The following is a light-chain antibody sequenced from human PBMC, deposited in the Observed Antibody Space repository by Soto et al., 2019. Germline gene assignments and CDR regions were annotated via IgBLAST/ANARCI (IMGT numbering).Light chain of an antibody. Sequence: EIVLTQSPGTLSLSPGERATLSCRASQSFSSSYLAWYQQKPGQAPRLLIYGASSRATGIPDRFSGSGSGTDFTLTISRLEPEDFAVYYCQQYGSSPPTWTFGQGTKVDI. CDR3: QQYGSSPPTWT. CDR1: QSFSSSY. CDR2: GAS. V-gene: IGKV3-20*01. J-gene: IGKJ1*01.